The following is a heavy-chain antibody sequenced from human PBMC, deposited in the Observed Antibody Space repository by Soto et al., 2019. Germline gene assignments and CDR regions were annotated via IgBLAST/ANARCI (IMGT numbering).Heavy chain of an antibody. J-gene: IGHJ3*02. V-gene: IGHV3-11*01. D-gene: IGHD1-1*01. CDR1: GFTFSDFY. CDR3: ARRSGPSFAFDI. CDR2: ISGGGGTI. Sequence: GGSLRLSCAASGFTFSDFYMTWIRQAPVKGLEWVSYISGGGGTIYYPDSVEGRFTISRDNAKNSLYLQMNSLRDEDTAIYYCARRSGPSFAFDIWGQGTMVTVSS.